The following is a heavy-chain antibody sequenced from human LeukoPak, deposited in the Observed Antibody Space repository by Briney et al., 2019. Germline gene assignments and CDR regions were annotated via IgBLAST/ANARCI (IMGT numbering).Heavy chain of an antibody. J-gene: IGHJ6*03. CDR2: INPSGGST. D-gene: IGHD3-16*01. CDR3: ARVRTVGGSWGYYYYYMDV. Sequence: ASVKVSCKASGYTFTSYYMHWVRQAPGQGLEWMGIINPSGGSTSYAQKFQGRVTMTRDTSTSTVYMELSSLRSEDTAVYYCARVRTVGGSWGYYYYYMDVWGKGTTVTVSS. CDR1: GYTFTSYY. V-gene: IGHV1-46*01.